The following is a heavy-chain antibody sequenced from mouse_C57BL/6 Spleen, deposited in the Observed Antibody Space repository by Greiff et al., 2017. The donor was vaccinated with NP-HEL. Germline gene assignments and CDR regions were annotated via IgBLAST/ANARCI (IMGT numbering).Heavy chain of an antibody. J-gene: IGHJ2*01. CDR2: INPNNGGT. Sequence: EVQLQQSGPELVKPGASVKISCKASGYTFTDYYMNWVKQSHGKSLEWIGDINPNNGGTSYNQKFKGKATLTVDKSSSTAYMELRSLTSEDSAVYYCASKQSYFDYWGQGTTLTVSS. CDR1: GYTFTDYY. V-gene: IGHV1-26*01. CDR3: ASKQSYFDY.